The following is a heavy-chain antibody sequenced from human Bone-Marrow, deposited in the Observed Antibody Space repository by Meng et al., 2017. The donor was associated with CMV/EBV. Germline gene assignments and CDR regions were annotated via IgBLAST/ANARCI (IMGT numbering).Heavy chain of an antibody. J-gene: IGHJ6*02. CDR3: AKAYYDFWSGYYMDV. CDR2: NRWNSGSI. Sequence: SLKISCAASGFTFDDYAMHWVRQAPGKGLEWVSGNRWNSGSIGYADSVKGRFTISRDNAKNSLYLQMNSLRAEDTALYYCAKAYYDFWSGYYMDVWGQGTTVTVSS. CDR1: GFTFDDYA. V-gene: IGHV3-9*01. D-gene: IGHD3-3*01.